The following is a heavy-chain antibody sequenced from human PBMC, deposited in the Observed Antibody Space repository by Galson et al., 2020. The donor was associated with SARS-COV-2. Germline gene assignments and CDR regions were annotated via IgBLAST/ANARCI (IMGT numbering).Heavy chain of an antibody. CDR3: AKGYSGSYYSPFDY. CDR1: GFTFSSYG. V-gene: IGHV3-30*18. CDR2: ISYDGSNK. Sequence: TGGSLRLSCAASGFTFSSYGMHWVRQAPGKGLEWVAVISYDGSNKYYADSVKGRFTISRDNSKNTLYLQMNSLRAEDTAVYYCAKGYSGSYYSPFDYWGQGTLVTVSS. J-gene: IGHJ4*02. D-gene: IGHD1-26*01.